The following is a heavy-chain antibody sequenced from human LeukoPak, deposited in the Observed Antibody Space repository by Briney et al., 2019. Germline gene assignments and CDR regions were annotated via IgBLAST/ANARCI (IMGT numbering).Heavy chain of an antibody. D-gene: IGHD6-19*01. CDR2: IKQDGSEK. CDR1: GFTFSSYW. J-gene: IGHJ4*02. Sequence: GGSLRLSCVVSGFTFSSYWMSWVRQAPGKGLEWVANIKQDGSEKYYVDSVKGRFTMSRDNAKNSLYLQMNSLRAEDTAVYYCARAGSGPTSGYYYFDYWGQGTLVTVSS. CDR3: ARAGSGPTSGYYYFDY. V-gene: IGHV3-7*01.